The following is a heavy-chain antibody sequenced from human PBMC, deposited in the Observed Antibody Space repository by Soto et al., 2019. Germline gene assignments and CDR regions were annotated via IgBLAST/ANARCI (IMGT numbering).Heavy chain of an antibody. V-gene: IGHV4-59*01. CDR1: GGSISNYY. D-gene: IGHD6-19*01. Sequence: QVQLQESGPGLVKPSETLSLTCTVSGGSISNYYLSWIRQTTGKGLEWVEYIYYPTNYNPSLASRVTISADPSQTQTSLKLTSVTAADTAIYYCARTSPVAGGFDYWGQGILFTVSS. J-gene: IGHJ4*02. CDR3: ARTSPVAGGFDY. CDR2: IYYPT.